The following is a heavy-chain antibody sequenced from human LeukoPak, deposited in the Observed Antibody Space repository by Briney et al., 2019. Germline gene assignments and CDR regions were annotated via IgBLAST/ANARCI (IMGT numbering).Heavy chain of an antibody. V-gene: IGHV1-24*01. J-gene: IGHJ4*02. CDR2: FDPEDGET. CDR1: GYTLTELS. Sequence: GASVKVSCKVSGYTLTELSMHWVRQAPGKGLEWMGGFDPEDGETIYAQKFQGRVTMTEDTSTDTAYMELSSLRSEDTAVYYCATYGSNWGSVGYFDYWGQGTLVTVSS. D-gene: IGHD7-27*01. CDR3: ATYGSNWGSVGYFDY.